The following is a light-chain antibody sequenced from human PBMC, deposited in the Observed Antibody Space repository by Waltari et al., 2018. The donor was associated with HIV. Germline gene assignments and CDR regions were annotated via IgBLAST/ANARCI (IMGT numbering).Light chain of an antibody. V-gene: IGLV2-18*02. CDR3: SSSTRSAALSV. CDR2: NVH. Sequence: QSDLIQPASVSGSPGQSVTISCSGTISDIGRSDPGSGYQTHPGRVPEPMINNVHTQTSGVPDRFSGSKSGNTASMTISGLQAQDEADFQCSSSTRSAALSVFVTGPKVTVL. CDR1: ISDIGRSDP. J-gene: IGLJ1*01.